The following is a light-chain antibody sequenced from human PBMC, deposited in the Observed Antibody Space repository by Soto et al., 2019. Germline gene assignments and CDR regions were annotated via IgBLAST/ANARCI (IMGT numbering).Light chain of an antibody. Sequence: DIVMTQSPDSLALSLGERATINCKSSQSVLHSSNNRNYLAWYQQKPGQPPKLLIYWASTRESGVPDRFSGSGSGTDFTLTITSLQAEDVAVYYCQHYGTSLTFGGGAKVEI. CDR1: QSVLHSSNNRNY. V-gene: IGKV4-1*01. CDR2: WAS. CDR3: QHYGTSLT. J-gene: IGKJ4*01.